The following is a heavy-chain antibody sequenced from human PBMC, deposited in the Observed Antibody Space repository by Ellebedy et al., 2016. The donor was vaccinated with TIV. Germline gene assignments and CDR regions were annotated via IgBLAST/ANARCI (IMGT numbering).Heavy chain of an antibody. CDR3: ARRALSGYSPDY. Sequence: SETLSLXCTVSGGSISSGSYYWSWIRQHPGKGLEWIGYIYYSGSTYYNPSLKSRVTISVDTSKNQFSLKLSSVTAADTAVYYCARRALSGYSPDYWGQGTLVTVSS. CDR2: IYYSGST. V-gene: IGHV4-39*01. CDR1: GGSISSGSYY. J-gene: IGHJ4*02. D-gene: IGHD5-12*01.